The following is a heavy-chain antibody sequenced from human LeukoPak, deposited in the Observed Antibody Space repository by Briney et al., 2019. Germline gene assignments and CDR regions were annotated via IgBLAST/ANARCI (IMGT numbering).Heavy chain of an antibody. CDR1: GFTFSSFS. Sequence: TGGSLRLSCAASGFTFSSFSMNWVRQAPGRGLEWVSYISISSSTTFYADSVKGRFTISRDNAKNSLYLQMNSLRAEDTAVYYCARVHGGYPFDYWGQGTLVTVSS. CDR2: ISISSSTT. D-gene: IGHD2-15*01. CDR3: ARVHGGYPFDY. V-gene: IGHV3-48*01. J-gene: IGHJ4*02.